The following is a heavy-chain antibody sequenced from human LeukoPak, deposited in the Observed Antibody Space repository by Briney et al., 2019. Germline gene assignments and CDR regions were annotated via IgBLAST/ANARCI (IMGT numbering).Heavy chain of an antibody. Sequence: ASVKVSCKASGYTFTSYGISWVRQAPGQGLEWMGWISAYNGNTNYAQKLQGRVTMTTDTSTSTAYVELRSLRSDDTAVYYCARERGDSSGYYGPDAFDIWGQGTMVTVSS. CDR3: ARERGDSSGYYGPDAFDI. CDR2: ISAYNGNT. J-gene: IGHJ3*02. D-gene: IGHD3-22*01. V-gene: IGHV1-18*01. CDR1: GYTFTSYG.